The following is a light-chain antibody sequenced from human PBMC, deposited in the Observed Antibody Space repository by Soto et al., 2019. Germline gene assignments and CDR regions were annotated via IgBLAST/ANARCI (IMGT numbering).Light chain of an antibody. J-gene: IGKJ1*01. CDR3: QQYGSSPPWT. V-gene: IGKV3-20*01. CDR2: DAS. Sequence: EIVLTQSPAILSVSPGERATLSCRASQSISRSLAWYQQKPGQAPRLLISDASTRATGIPARFSGSGSGTDFTLTISRLEPEDFAVYYCQQYGSSPPWTFGQGTKVDI. CDR1: QSISRS.